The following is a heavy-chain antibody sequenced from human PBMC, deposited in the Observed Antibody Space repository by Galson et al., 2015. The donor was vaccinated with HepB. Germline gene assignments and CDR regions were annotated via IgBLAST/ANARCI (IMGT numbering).Heavy chain of an antibody. D-gene: IGHD6-19*01. V-gene: IGHV1-24*01. CDR2: FDPEDGET. CDR3: ATQGLVAVATTGRYFDL. CDR1: GYTLTELS. Sequence: SVKVSCKVSGYTLTELSMHWVRQAPGKGLEWMGGFDPEDGETIYAQKFQGRVTMTEDTSTDTAYMELSSLRSEDTAVYYCATQGLVAVATTGRYFDLWGRGTLVTVSS. J-gene: IGHJ2*01.